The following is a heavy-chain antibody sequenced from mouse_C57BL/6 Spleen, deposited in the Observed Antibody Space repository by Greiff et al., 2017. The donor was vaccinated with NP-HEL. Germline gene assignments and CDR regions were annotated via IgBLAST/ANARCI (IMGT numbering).Heavy chain of an antibody. CDR3: ARHDTPAAWFAY. CDR2: ISGGGGNT. Sequence: EVKLVESGGGLVKPGGSLKLSCAASGFTFSSYTMSWVRQTPEKRLEWVATISGGGGNTYYPDSVKGRFTISRDNAKNTLYLQMSSLRSEDTALYYCARHDTPAAWFAYWGQGTLVTVSA. V-gene: IGHV5-9*01. J-gene: IGHJ3*01. D-gene: IGHD3-1*01. CDR1: GFTFSSYT.